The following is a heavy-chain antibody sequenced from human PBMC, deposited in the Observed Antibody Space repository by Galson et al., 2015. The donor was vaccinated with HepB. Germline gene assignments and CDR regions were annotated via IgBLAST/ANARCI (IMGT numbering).Heavy chain of an antibody. CDR3: ARAPGISFGEQLQPLNY. D-gene: IGHD3-10*01. CDR2: INTGNGKT. V-gene: IGHV1-3*04. CDR1: GYTFTTYS. Sequence: SVKVSCKASGYTFTTYSVHWVRQAPGQRLEWMGWINTGNGKTKYSQKFQGRVTVTRDTSASTAYMELSSLRSEDTAVHYCARAPGISFGEQLQPLNYWGQGTRVTVSS. J-gene: IGHJ4*02.